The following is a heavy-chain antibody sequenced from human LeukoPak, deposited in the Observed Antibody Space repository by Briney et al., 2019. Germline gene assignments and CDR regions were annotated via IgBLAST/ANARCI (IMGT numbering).Heavy chain of an antibody. Sequence: PSETLSLTCAVSGGSISSYCWSWIRQPPGKGLEWIGYIYYSGSTNYNPSLKSRVTISVDTSKNQFSLKLSSVTAADTAVYYCAREIYSSSWYVSYYFDYWGQGTLVTVSS. V-gene: IGHV4-59*01. J-gene: IGHJ4*02. D-gene: IGHD6-13*01. CDR3: AREIYSSSWYVSYYFDY. CDR2: IYYSGST. CDR1: GGSISSYC.